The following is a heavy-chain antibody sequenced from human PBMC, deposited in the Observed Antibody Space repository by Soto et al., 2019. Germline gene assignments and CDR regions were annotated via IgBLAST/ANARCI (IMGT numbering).Heavy chain of an antibody. CDR3: ARDSPIFGSSSSISNWFDP. D-gene: IGHD6-6*01. CDR2: ISAYNGNT. Sequence: EASVKVSCKASGYTFTSYGISWVRQAPGQGLEWMGWISAYNGNTNYAQKLQGRVTMTTDTSTSTAYMKLRSLRSDDTAVYYCARDSPIFGSSSSISNWFDPWGQGTLVTVSS. J-gene: IGHJ5*02. V-gene: IGHV1-18*01. CDR1: GYTFTSYG.